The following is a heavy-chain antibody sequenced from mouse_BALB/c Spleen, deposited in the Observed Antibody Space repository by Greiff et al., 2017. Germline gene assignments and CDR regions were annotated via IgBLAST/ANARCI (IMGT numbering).Heavy chain of an antibody. CDR1: GFNIKDYY. J-gene: IGHJ2*01. D-gene: IGHD1-1*01. CDR2: IDPENGDT. Sequence: VQLQQSGAELVRSGASVKLSCTASGFNIKDYYMHWVKQRPEQGLEWIGWIDPENGDTEYAPKFQGKATMTADTSSNTAYLQLSSLTSEDTAVYYCNAEVITTVENYFDDWGQGTTLTVSS. V-gene: IGHV14-4*02. CDR3: NAEVITTVENYFDD.